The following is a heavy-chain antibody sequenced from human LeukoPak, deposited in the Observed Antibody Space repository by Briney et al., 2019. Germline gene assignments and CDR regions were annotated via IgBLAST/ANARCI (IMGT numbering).Heavy chain of an antibody. CDR2: IYPGDSDI. CDR1: GYSFTTYW. V-gene: IGHV5-51*01. J-gene: IGHJ6*02. CDR3: ARSFGLDV. Sequence: KAGESLKISCKASGYSFTTYWIAWVRQMPGKGLEWMGIIYPGDSDIRYSPSLPGQVTISADKSISTAYLQWSALKASDTAMYYCARSFGLDVWGQGTAVTVSS.